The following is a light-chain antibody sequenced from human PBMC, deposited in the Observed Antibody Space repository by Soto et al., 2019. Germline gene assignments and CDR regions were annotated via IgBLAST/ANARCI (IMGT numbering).Light chain of an antibody. CDR1: QDISDY. V-gene: IGKV1-33*01. Sequence: DIQMTQSPSSLSASVGDRVTITCQASQDISDYLNWYQQKPGKAPKLLIYDASNLEPGAPSRFSGGGFGTDFSFTISSLKAEDIGTYYCQQYDNVPLTFGGGTKLEI. CDR3: QQYDNVPLT. CDR2: DAS. J-gene: IGKJ4*01.